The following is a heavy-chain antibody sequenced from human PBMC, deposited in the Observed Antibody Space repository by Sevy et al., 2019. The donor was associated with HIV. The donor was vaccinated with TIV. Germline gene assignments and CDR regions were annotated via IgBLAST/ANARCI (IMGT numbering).Heavy chain of an antibody. Sequence: GGSLRLACAASGFTFSTYWMNWVRQAPGKGLEWVANIKQDGSGKNYVDCVKGRFTISRDNARNSLFLELNSLKVEDTAVYYCATDLFSSSSADVFDIWGQGTMVTVSS. CDR1: GFTFSTYW. CDR2: IKQDGSGK. CDR3: ATDLFSSSSADVFDI. J-gene: IGHJ3*02. D-gene: IGHD6-6*01. V-gene: IGHV3-7*01.